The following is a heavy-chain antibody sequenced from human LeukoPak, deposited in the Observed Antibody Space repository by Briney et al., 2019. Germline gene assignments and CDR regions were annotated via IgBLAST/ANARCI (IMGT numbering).Heavy chain of an antibody. CDR2: INPSGGST. D-gene: IGHD2-2*01. V-gene: IGHV1-46*01. CDR1: GYTFTSYY. J-gene: IGHJ4*02. CDR3: ARGGNWYQLPDY. Sequence: ASVKVSCKASGYTFTSYYMHWVRQAPGQGLEWMGIINPSGGSTSYTQKFQGRVTMTRDTSTSTLYMELSSLRSEDTAVYYCARGGNWYQLPDYWGQGTLVTVSS.